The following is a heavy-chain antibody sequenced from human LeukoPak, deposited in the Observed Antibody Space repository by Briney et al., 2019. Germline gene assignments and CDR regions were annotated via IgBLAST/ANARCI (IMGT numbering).Heavy chain of an antibody. D-gene: IGHD6-19*01. CDR3: ARGAYSSGWYIVGVDY. Sequence: GASVKVSCKASGYTFTGYYMHWVRQAPGQGLEWMGWINPNSGGTNYAQKFQGRVTMTRDTSISTAYMELSRLRSDDTAVYYCARGAYSSGWYIVGVDYWGQGTLVTVSS. J-gene: IGHJ4*02. CDR2: INPNSGGT. V-gene: IGHV1-2*02. CDR1: GYTFTGYY.